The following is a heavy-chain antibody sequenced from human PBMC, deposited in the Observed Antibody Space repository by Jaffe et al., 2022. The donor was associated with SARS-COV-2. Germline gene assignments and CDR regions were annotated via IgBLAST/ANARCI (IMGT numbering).Heavy chain of an antibody. V-gene: IGHV4-59*01. J-gene: IGHJ6*02. D-gene: IGHD3-22*01. CDR2: IYYSGST. CDR3: ARAGVAGYYYYGMDV. Sequence: QVQLQESGPGLVKPSETLSLTCTVSGGSISSYYWSWIRQPPGKGLEWIGYIYYSGSTNYNPSLKSRVTISVDTSKNQFSLKLSSVTAADTAVYYCARAGVAGYYYYGMDVWGQGTTVTVSS. CDR1: GGSISSYY.